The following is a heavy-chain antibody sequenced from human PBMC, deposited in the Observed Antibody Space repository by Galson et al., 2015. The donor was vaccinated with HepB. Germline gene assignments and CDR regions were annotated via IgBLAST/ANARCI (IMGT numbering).Heavy chain of an antibody. V-gene: IGHV4-31*03. D-gene: IGHD3-22*01. CDR2: IHYSGSA. J-gene: IGHJ4*02. CDR1: GGSISSGIYY. CDR3: ARVTQYDNSGYCLDY. Sequence: TLSLTCTVSGGSISSGIYYWSWIRQLPGKGLEWIGYIHYSGSAYYNPSLKSRVTISVDTSKNQFSLKLSFVTAADTAVYYCARVTQYDNSGYCLDYWGQGTLVTVSS.